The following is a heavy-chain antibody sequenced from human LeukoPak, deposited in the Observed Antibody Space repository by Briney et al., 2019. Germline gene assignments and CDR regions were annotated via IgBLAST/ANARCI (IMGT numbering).Heavy chain of an antibody. J-gene: IGHJ4*02. V-gene: IGHV3-7*03. CDR3: ARWAHCSSTSCPFVY. CDR1: GFTFSSYW. Sequence: GGSLRLSCEASGFTFSSYWMSWVRQAPGKGLEWVANIKQDGSEKCYVDSVKGRFTISRDNAKNSLYMQMNSLRAEDTAVYYCARWAHCSSTSCPFVYWGQGTLVTVSS. CDR2: IKQDGSEK. D-gene: IGHD2-2*01.